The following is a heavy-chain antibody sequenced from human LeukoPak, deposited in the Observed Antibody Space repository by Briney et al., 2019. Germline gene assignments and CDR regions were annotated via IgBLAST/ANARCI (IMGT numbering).Heavy chain of an antibody. Sequence: PSETLSLTCTVSGGSISSGSYYWSWIRQPAGKGLEWIGRIYTSGSTNYNPSLKSRVTISVDTSKNQFSLKLSSVTAADTAVYYCARSPSPLGSTSLWGRGTQVTVSS. D-gene: IGHD2-2*01. J-gene: IGHJ2*01. V-gene: IGHV4-61*02. CDR2: IYTSGST. CDR3: ARSPSPLGSTSL. CDR1: GGSISSGSYY.